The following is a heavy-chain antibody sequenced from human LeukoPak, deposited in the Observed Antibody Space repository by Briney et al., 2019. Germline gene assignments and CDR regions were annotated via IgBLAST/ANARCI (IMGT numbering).Heavy chain of an antibody. CDR3: AGQLRYYFDY. D-gene: IGHD5-18*01. V-gene: IGHV4-59*01. Sequence: SETLSLTCTVSGGSISSYYWSWIRQPPGKGLEWIGYIYYSGSTNYNPSLKSRVTISVDTSKNQFSLKLSSVTAADTAVYYYAGQLRYYFDYWGQGTLVTVSS. CDR1: GGSISSYY. CDR2: IYYSGST. J-gene: IGHJ4*02.